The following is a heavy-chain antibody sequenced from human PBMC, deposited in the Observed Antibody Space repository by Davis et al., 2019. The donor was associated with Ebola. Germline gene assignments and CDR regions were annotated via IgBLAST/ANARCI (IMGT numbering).Heavy chain of an antibody. CDR1: EFSISNYG. V-gene: IGHV3-33*01. J-gene: IGHJ2*01. Sequence: GESLKISCAASEFSISNYGMHWVRQAPGKGLEWVALIWYDASLKYYADSVKGRFPISRDISTNTLYLQMNSLRAEDTAVYYCATKIAAPGTYGHVDLWGRGTLVTVSS. CDR2: IWYDASLK. CDR3: ATKIAAPGTYGHVDL. D-gene: IGHD6-13*01.